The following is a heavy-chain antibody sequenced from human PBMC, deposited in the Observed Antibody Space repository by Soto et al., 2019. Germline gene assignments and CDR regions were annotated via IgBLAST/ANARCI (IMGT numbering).Heavy chain of an antibody. V-gene: IGHV2-5*02. Sequence: QITLKESGPTLVKPTQTLTLTCTFSGFSLSTSGVGVGWIRQPPGKALEWLALIYWDDDKRYSPSLKSRLTITKDASKNQVVLTMTNMDPVDTATYYCAHRQTYCGGDCYSGVDYWGQGTLVTVSS. J-gene: IGHJ4*02. D-gene: IGHD2-21*02. CDR3: AHRQTYCGGDCYSGVDY. CDR1: GFSLSTSGVG. CDR2: IYWDDDK.